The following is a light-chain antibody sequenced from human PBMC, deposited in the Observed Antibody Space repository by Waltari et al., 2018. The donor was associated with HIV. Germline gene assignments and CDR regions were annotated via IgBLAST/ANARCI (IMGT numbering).Light chain of an antibody. CDR3: QQYGSSQET. J-gene: IGKJ1*01. CDR1: QSVSSSY. Sequence: EIVLTQSPGTLSLSPGERATLSCRASQSVSSSYLAWYQQKPGQAPRLLIYGASSRDTGIPDRFSGSGSGTDFTLTISRLEPEDFAVYYCQQYGSSQETFGQGTKVEIK. V-gene: IGKV3-20*01. CDR2: GAS.